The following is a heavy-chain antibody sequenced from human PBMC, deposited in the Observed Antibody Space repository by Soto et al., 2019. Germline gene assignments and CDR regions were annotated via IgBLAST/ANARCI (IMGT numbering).Heavy chain of an antibody. D-gene: IGHD1-26*01. CDR1: GGPLKNYF. CDR3: ARVGAARNWFDP. Sequence: PSETLSLTCFVSGGPLKNYFWSWFRQPPGGGLAWIGYIYYIGTTYYNPSLQSRVAMSVDTSKNQFSLNVSSVTAADTAIYYCARVGAARNWFDPWGQGTLVTVS. CDR2: IYYIGTT. J-gene: IGHJ5*02. V-gene: IGHV4-59*01.